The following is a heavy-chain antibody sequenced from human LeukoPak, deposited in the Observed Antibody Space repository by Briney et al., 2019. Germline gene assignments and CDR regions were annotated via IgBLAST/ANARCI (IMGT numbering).Heavy chain of an antibody. V-gene: IGHV3-7*01. CDR3: ARDRGECTNGVCYYHDFDY. CDR2: IKQDGSEK. D-gene: IGHD2-8*01. Sequence: PGGSLRLSCAASGFTFSSYWMTWVRQAPGKGWEWVANIKQDGSEKYYVDSVKGRFTISRDNAKNSLSLHMNSLRAEDTAVYYCARDRGECTNGVCYYHDFDYWGQGTLVTVSS. CDR1: GFTFSSYW. J-gene: IGHJ4*02.